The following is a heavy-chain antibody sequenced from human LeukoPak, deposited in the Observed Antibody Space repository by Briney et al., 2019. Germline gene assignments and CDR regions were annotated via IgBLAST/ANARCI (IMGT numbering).Heavy chain of an antibody. CDR3: VTSWVRQQRDF. V-gene: IGHV3-7*01. J-gene: IGHJ4*02. CDR2: IEPDGSGK. CDR1: GFSFRDYW. Sequence: GGSLRLSCAASGFSFRDYWMSWVRQAPGKWLEWVADIEPDGSGKTYVDSVKGRFTISRDNAQQSLYLQMDTLTAEDTAVYYCVTSWVRQQRDFWGQGTLVTVSS. D-gene: IGHD3-10*01.